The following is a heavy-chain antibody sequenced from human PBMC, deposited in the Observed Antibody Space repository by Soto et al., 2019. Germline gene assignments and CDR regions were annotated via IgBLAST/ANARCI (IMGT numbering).Heavy chain of an antibody. Sequence: QVQLVQSGAEVKKPGASVKVSCKASGYTFTSYGISWVRQAPGQGLEWMGWISAYNGNTNYAQKLQGRVTMTTDTPPNTAYGERGSLRSDDPAVHAWGRELGGSDGFDYWGQGTLFTVSS. CDR2: ISAYNGNT. J-gene: IGHJ4*02. CDR1: GYTFTSYG. V-gene: IGHV1-18*01. D-gene: IGHD5-12*01. CDR3: GRELGGSDGFDY.